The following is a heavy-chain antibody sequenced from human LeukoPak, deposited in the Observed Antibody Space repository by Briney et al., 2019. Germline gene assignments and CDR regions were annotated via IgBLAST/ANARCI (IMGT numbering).Heavy chain of an antibody. Sequence: GESLRLSCAASGFTFSSYSMNWVRQAPGKGLDWVSSITSSSSYIYYADSVKGRFTISRDNAKNSLYLQMNSLRAEDTAVYYCAREEVHPFHSSGNFDLWGRGTLVTV. D-gene: IGHD3-10*01. CDR3: AREEVHPFHSSGNFDL. CDR2: ITSSSSYI. CDR1: GFTFSSYS. J-gene: IGHJ2*01. V-gene: IGHV3-21*01.